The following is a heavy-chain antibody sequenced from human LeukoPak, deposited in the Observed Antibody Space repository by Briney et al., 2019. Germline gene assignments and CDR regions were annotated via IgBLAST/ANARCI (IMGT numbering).Heavy chain of an antibody. Sequence: SETLSLTCAVYGGSFSGYYWSWIRQPPGKGLEWIGEINHSGSTNYNPSLKSRVTISVDTSKNQFSLKLSSVTAADTAVYYCARATYYYDSSGYYLPSDLDYWGQGTLVTVSS. CDR2: INHSGST. J-gene: IGHJ4*02. CDR3: ARATYYYDSSGYYLPSDLDY. V-gene: IGHV4-34*01. CDR1: GGSFSGYY. D-gene: IGHD3-22*01.